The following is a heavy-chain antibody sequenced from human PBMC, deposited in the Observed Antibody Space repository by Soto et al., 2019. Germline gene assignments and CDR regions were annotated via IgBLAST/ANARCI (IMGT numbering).Heavy chain of an antibody. Sequence: ASVKVSCKASGGTFSSYAISWVRQAPGQGLEWMGGIIPIFGTANYAQKFQGRVTITADKSTSTAYMELSSLRSGDTAVYYCARARIAARRPDAFDIWGQGTMVTVSS. CDR3: ARARIAARRPDAFDI. CDR1: GGTFSSYA. D-gene: IGHD6-6*01. V-gene: IGHV1-69*06. J-gene: IGHJ3*02. CDR2: IIPIFGTA.